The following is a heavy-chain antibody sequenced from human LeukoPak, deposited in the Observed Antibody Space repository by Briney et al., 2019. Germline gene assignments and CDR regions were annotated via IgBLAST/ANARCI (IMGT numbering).Heavy chain of an antibody. CDR1: GFTFSSNA. J-gene: IGHJ4*02. D-gene: IGHD2-2*01. Sequence: PGRSLRLSCAASGFTFSSNALHWVRQAPGKGLEWVAVIAYDGSNMYYADSVKARFSISRDNSKNTLYLQMNSLRAEDTAVYYCARDTGGVPAAQYYFDCWGQGTLVTVSS. CDR3: ARDTGGVPAAQYYFDC. V-gene: IGHV3-30-3*01. CDR2: IAYDGSNM.